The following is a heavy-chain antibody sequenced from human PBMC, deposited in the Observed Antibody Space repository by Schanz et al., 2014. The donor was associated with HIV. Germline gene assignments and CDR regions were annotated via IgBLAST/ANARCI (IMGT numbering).Heavy chain of an antibody. Sequence: QVQLVQSGAEVKKPGSSVKVSCKASGGTFSSYAISWVRQAPGQGLEWMGGIIPIFGTTNYAQKFQGRVTITADESTSTAYMELNSLRSEDTAVYYCASGRFDTVIWWGDAFLIWGRGTMVTVSS. D-gene: IGHD5-18*01. V-gene: IGHV1-69*01. CDR1: GGTFSSYA. J-gene: IGHJ3*02. CDR3: ASGRFDTVIWWGDAFLI. CDR2: IIPIFGTT.